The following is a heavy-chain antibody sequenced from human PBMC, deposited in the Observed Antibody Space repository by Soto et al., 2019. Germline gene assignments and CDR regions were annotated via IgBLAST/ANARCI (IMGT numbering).Heavy chain of an antibody. CDR1: GFTFSSYW. CDR3: ASSFGACTGDAFDI. V-gene: IGHV3-74*01. CDR2: INSDGSST. J-gene: IGHJ3*02. D-gene: IGHD2-8*02. Sequence: GGSLRLSCAASGFTFSSYWMHWVRQAPGKGLVWVSRINSDGSSTSYEDSVKGRFTISRDNAKNTLYLQMNSLRAEDTAVYYCASSFGACTGDAFDIWGQGTMVTVSS.